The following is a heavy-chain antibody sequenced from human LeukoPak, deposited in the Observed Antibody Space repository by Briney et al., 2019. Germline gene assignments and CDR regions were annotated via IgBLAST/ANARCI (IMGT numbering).Heavy chain of an antibody. Sequence: GGSLRLSCATSGFTFSTYPMHWVRQAPGRGLEWVAVIADDGKDKHYLESVKGRFTISRDNAKNSLYLQMNSLRAEETAVYYCAREERLYYYGSGSSDYWGQGTLVTVSS. J-gene: IGHJ4*02. V-gene: IGHV3-30*04. CDR1: GFTFSTYP. CDR3: AREERLYYYGSGSSDY. CDR2: IADDGKDK. D-gene: IGHD3-10*01.